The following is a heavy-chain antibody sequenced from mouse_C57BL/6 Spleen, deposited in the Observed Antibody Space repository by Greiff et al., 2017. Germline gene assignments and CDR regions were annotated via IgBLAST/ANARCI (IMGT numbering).Heavy chain of an antibody. D-gene: IGHD2-1*01. CDR2: IWSGGST. J-gene: IGHJ1*03. CDR3: ARGWYGGYFDV. Sequence: QVQLKESGPGLVQPSQSLSITCTVSGFSLTSYGVHWVRQSPGKGLEWLGVIWSGGSTDYNAAFISRLSISKDNSKSQVFFKMNRLQADDTAIYYCARGWYGGYFDVWGTGTTVTVSS. V-gene: IGHV2-2*01. CDR1: GFSLTSYG.